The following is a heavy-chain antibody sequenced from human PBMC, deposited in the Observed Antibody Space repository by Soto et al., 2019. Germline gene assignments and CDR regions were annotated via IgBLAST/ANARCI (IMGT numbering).Heavy chain of an antibody. Sequence: PSETLSLTCTVSGGSISSSSYYWGWIRQPPGKGLEWVGSIFYSGSTYYNPSLKSRVTISVDTSKNQFSLKLSSVTAADTAVYYCARIVDTAMVINWFDPWGQGTLVTVSS. CDR3: ARIVDTAMVINWFDP. V-gene: IGHV4-39*01. CDR2: IFYSGST. D-gene: IGHD5-18*01. J-gene: IGHJ5*02. CDR1: GGSISSSSYY.